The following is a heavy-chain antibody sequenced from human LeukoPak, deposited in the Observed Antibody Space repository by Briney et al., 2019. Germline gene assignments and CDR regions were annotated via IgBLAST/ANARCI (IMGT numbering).Heavy chain of an antibody. CDR1: GGTFSSYT. D-gene: IGHD6-6*01. CDR2: IIPILGIA. V-gene: IGHV1-69*04. J-gene: IGHJ4*02. CDR3: ARDGQQLVRFLY. Sequence: SVKVSCKASGGTFSSYTISWVRQAPGQGLEWMGRIIPILGIANYAQKYQGRVTITADKSTSTAYMELSSLRSEDTAVYYCARDGQQLVRFLYWGQGTLVTVSS.